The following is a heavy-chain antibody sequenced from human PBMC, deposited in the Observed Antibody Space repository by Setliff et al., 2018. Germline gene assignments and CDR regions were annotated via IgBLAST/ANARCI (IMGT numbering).Heavy chain of an antibody. D-gene: IGHD6-19*01. CDR2: INPHTGGT. CDR3: ARGRRSIAVAGTIRYYYYYMDV. V-gene: IGHV1-2*02. Sequence: ASVKVSCKASGYTFTDYYMNWLRQAPGQGLEWMGWINPHTGGTTYNQKFQGRVTMSRDTSTSTAYMELSSLRSEDTAVYYCARGRRSIAVAGTIRYYYYYMDVWGKGTTVTVSS. CDR1: GYTFTDYY. J-gene: IGHJ6*03.